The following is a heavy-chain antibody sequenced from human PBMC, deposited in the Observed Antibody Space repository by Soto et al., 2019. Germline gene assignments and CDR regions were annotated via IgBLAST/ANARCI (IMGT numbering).Heavy chain of an antibody. V-gene: IGHV3-33*01. CDR3: ARDYYDSSGYYYYYYYGMDV. CDR2: IWYDGSNK. D-gene: IGHD3-22*01. CDR1: GFTFSSYG. Sequence: QVQLVESGGGVVQPGRSLRLSCAASGFTFSSYGMHWVRRAPGKGLEWVAVIWYDGSNKYYADSVKGRFTISRDNSKNTLYLQMNSLRAEDTAVYYCARDYYDSSGYYYYYYYGMDVWGQGTTVTVSS. J-gene: IGHJ6*02.